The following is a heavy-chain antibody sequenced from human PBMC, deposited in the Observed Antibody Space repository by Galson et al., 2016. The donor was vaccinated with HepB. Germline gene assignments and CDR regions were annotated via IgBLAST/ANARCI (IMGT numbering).Heavy chain of an antibody. CDR1: GFTFSSYS. Sequence: SLRLSCAASGFTFSSYSMNWVRQAPGKGLEWVSSISSSSSYIYYADSVKGRFTISRDNAKNSLYLQMNSLRAEDTAVYYCARDWKGYYYGSGSLNYSDYWGQGTLVTVSS. CDR3: ARDWKGYYYGSGSLNYSDY. J-gene: IGHJ4*02. V-gene: IGHV3-21*01. CDR2: ISSSSSYI. D-gene: IGHD3-10*01.